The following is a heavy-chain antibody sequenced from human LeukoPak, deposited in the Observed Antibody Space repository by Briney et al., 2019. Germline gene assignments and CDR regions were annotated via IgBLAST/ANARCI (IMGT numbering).Heavy chain of an antibody. J-gene: IGHJ5*02. D-gene: IGHD2-21*02. CDR2: IYYSGST. Sequence: SETLSLTCTVSGGSISSYYWNWIRQPPGKGLEWIGYIYYSGSTNYNPSLKSRVTISVDTSKNQFSLKLSSVTAADTAVYYCARRKAGDDWVDPWGQGTQVTVSS. CDR1: GGSISSYY. CDR3: ARRKAGDDWVDP. V-gene: IGHV4-59*08.